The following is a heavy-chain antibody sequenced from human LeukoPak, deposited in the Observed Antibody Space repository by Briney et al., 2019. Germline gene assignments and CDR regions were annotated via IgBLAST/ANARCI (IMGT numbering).Heavy chain of an antibody. J-gene: IGHJ6*02. CDR2: IIPIFGTA. CDR3: ARAVGYCSGGSCSHQYYYYYGMDV. D-gene: IGHD2-15*01. CDR1: GGTFSSYA. V-gene: IGHV1-69*13. Sequence: SVKVSCKASGGTFSSYAISWVRQAPGQGPEWMGGIIPIFGTANYAQKFQGRVTITADESTSTAYMELGSLRSEDTAVYYCARAVGYCSGGSCSHQYYYYYGMDVWGQGTTVTVSS.